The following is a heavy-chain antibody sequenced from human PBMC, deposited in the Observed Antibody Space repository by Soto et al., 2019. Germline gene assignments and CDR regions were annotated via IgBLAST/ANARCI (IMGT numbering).Heavy chain of an antibody. J-gene: IGHJ6*03. CDR3: GRGGGPPRGYYMDV. CDR2: VNSDGSSI. CDR1: GFTFSSYW. V-gene: IGHV3-74*01. D-gene: IGHD3-10*01. Sequence: PGGSLRLSCAASGFTFSSYWMHWVRQAPGKGLVWVSRVNSDGSSISYADSVKGRFTISRDNAKNTLYLQMNSLRAEETAVYYCGRGGGPPRGYYMDVWGKGTTVTVSS.